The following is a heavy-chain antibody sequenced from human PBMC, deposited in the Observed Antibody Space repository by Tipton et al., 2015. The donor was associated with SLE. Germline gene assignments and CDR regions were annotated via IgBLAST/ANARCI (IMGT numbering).Heavy chain of an antibody. D-gene: IGHD4-17*01. Sequence: TLSLTCTVSSGSISSYYWSWIRQPPGKGLEWIGYIYYSGSTNYNPSLKSRVTISVDASKNQFSLKLSSVTAADTAVYYCARGDYGDYVDWFDPWGQGTLVTVSS. V-gene: IGHV4-59*08. CDR2: IYYSGST. CDR1: SGSISSYY. CDR3: ARGDYGDYVDWFDP. J-gene: IGHJ5*02.